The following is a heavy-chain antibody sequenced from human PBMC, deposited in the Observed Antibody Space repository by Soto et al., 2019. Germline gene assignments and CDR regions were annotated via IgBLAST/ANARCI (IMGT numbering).Heavy chain of an antibody. D-gene: IGHD3-3*01. CDR1: GITFIYPW. CDR3: THVFSVAHPYSYF. V-gene: IGHV3-15*07. J-gene: IGHJ4*02. CDR2: IKSQPGGGKI. Sequence: EVQLVESGGGLVKPGGPLKLSLEAFGITFIYPWLEWVAQAPGKRREGVGRIKSQPGGGKIDNAAPVKGRFTISREDSKNTVYLQMDSLKTEDTAVYYCTHVFSVAHPYSYFWGQGTLVTVSS.